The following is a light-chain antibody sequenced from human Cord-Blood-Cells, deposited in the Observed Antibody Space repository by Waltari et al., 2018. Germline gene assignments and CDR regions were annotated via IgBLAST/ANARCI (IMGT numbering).Light chain of an antibody. CDR2: EGS. V-gene: IGLV2-23*01. Sequence: QSDLPQPASVSGSPGQSITISCTGTSSDVGSYNLVSWYQQHPGKAPKLMIYEGSKRPSGVSNRFSGSKSGNTASLTISGLQAEDEADYYCCSYAGSSTLVFGGGTKLTVL. CDR1: SSDVGSYNL. J-gene: IGLJ3*02. CDR3: CSYAGSSTLV.